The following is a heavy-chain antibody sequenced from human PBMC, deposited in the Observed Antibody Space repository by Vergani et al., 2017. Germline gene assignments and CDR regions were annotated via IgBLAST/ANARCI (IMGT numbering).Heavy chain of an antibody. CDR2: IYSGGST. CDR3: ARLYSTTAYFDY. V-gene: IGHV3-66*02. CDR1: GFTVSSNY. D-gene: IGHD2-8*01. J-gene: IGHJ4*02. Sequence: EVQLVESGGGLVQPGGSLRLSCAAAGFTVSSNYMSWVRQAPGKGLEWGSVIYSGGSTYYADSVKGRFTISRDNSKNTLYLQMNSLRAEDTAVYYCARLYSTTAYFDYWGQGTLVTVSS.